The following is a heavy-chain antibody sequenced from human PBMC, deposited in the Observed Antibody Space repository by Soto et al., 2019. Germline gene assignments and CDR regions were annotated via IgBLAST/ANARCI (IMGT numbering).Heavy chain of an antibody. V-gene: IGHV1-2*04. CDR1: GYTFTGYY. J-gene: IGHJ4*02. Sequence: ASVKVSCKASGYTFTGYYMHWVRQAPGQGLEWMGWINPNSGGTNYAQKFQGWVTMTRDTSISTAYMELSRLRSDDTAVYYCARDKGYSYGEFDYWGQGTLVTVSS. D-gene: IGHD5-18*01. CDR3: ARDKGYSYGEFDY. CDR2: INPNSGGT.